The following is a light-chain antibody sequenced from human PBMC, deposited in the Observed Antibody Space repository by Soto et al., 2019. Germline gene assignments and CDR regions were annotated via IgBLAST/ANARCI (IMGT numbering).Light chain of an antibody. V-gene: IGLV2-23*02. CDR2: EVS. J-gene: IGLJ1*01. Sequence: QSVLTQPASVSGSPGQSITISCTGTSSDVGSYNLVSWYQQLPGKAPKLIIYEVSKRPSGVSNRFSGSKSGNTASLTVSGLQPEDEADYYCLSYVGRETGVFGSGTKVTVL. CDR3: LSYVGRETGV. CDR1: SSDVGSYNL.